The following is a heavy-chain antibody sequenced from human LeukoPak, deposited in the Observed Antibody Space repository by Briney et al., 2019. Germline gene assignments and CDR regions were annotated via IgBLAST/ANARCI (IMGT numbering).Heavy chain of an antibody. CDR2: ISSMSSAM. V-gene: IGHV3-48*04. J-gene: IGHJ3*02. CDR3: ARGSDYLLYDAFDI. D-gene: IGHD3-9*01. Sequence: GGSLRLSCAASGFTLSSYNMNWVRQAPGKGLEWVSYISSMSSAMYYADSVKGRFTISRDNAKNSLYLQMNSLRVEDTAVYYCARGSDYLLYDAFDIWGQGTMVTVSS. CDR1: GFTLSSYN.